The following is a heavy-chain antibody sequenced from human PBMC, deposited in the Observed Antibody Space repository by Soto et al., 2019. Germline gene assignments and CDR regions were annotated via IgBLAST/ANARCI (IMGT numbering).Heavy chain of an antibody. J-gene: IGHJ6*02. D-gene: IGHD6-13*01. CDR3: ARDGYSSSWYVDYYYGMDV. Sequence: QVQLVQSGAEVKKPGASVKVSCKASGYTFTSYGISWVRQAPGQGLEWMGWISAYNGNTNYAQKLQGRVTMTTDTSTSTAYMELRSLRSDDTAVYYGARDGYSSSWYVDYYYGMDVWGQGTTVTVSS. V-gene: IGHV1-18*01. CDR1: GYTFTSYG. CDR2: ISAYNGNT.